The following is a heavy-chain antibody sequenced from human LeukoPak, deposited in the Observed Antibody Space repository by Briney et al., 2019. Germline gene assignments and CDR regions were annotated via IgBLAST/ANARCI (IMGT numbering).Heavy chain of an antibody. D-gene: IGHD6-19*01. V-gene: IGHV4-39*01. Sequence: SETLSLTCTVSGGSISSSSDYWGWIRQPPGKGLEWIGSIHYSGSTYYNPSLKSRVTISVDTSQKQCSLKLSSVTAADTAVYYCARNIRYSSGLNWFDPWGQGTLVTVSS. CDR3: ARNIRYSSGLNWFDP. J-gene: IGHJ5*02. CDR1: GGSISSSSDY. CDR2: IHYSGST.